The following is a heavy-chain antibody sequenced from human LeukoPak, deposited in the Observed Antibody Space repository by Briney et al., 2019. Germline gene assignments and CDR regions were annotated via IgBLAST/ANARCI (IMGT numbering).Heavy chain of an antibody. CDR2: IYYNGKT. D-gene: IGHD6-19*01. Sequence: PSETLSLTCTVSGGSMSSYYWSWIRQPPGKGLEWIGYIYYNGKTNYSPSLKSRVTISVDTSMNQFSLRLNSVTAADTAVYYCGRGGWSVDYWGQGTLVTVSS. V-gene: IGHV4-59*08. CDR3: GRGGWSVDY. CDR1: GGSMSSYY. J-gene: IGHJ4*02.